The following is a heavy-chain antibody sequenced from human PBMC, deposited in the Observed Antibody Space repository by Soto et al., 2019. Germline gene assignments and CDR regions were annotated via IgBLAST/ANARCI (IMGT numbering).Heavy chain of an antibody. CDR2: ISGSGDNT. CDR1: GFTFSNYA. CDR3: AKDPLTVTPYFDY. J-gene: IGHJ4*02. Sequence: EVQVLESGGGLVQPGGSLRLSCAASGFTFSNYAMSWVRQAPGKGLEWVSAISGSGDNTDYVDCGKGRFTIASDNSKNTLYLQMNSLRAEDTAVYYCAKDPLTVTPYFDYWGQGTLVTVSS. D-gene: IGHD4-17*01. V-gene: IGHV3-23*01.